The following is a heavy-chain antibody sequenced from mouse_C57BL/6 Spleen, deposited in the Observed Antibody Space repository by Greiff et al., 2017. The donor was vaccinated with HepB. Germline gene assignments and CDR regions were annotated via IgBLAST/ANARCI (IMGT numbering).Heavy chain of an antibody. CDR1: GYTFTSYG. CDR2: IYPRSGNT. Sequence: QVHVKQSGAELARPGASVKLSCKASGYTFTSYGISWVKQRTGQGLEWIGEIYPRSGNTYYNEKFKGKATLTADKSSSTAYMELRSLTSEDSAVYFCAPYSLGYFDVWGTGTTVTVSS. V-gene: IGHV1-81*01. J-gene: IGHJ1*03. CDR3: APYSLGYFDV. D-gene: IGHD2-12*01.